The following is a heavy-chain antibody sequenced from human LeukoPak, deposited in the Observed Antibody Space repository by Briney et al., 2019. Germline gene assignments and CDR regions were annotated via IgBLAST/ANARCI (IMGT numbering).Heavy chain of an antibody. D-gene: IGHD3-10*01. CDR2: IYYSGST. CDR1: GGSISSYY. V-gene: IGHV4-59*01. Sequence: SETLSLTCTVSGGSISSYYWSLIRQPPGKGLEWIGYIYYSGSTNYNPSLKSRVTISVDTSKNQFSLKLSSVTAADTAVYYCGRVSHPPPGVRGVMSWAFDIWGQGTMVTVSS. CDR3: GRVSHPPPGVRGVMSWAFDI. J-gene: IGHJ3*02.